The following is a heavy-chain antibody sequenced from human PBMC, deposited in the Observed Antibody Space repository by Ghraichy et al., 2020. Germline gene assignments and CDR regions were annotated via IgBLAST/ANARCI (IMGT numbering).Heavy chain of an antibody. V-gene: IGHV3-30*18. CDR1: GFTFSSYG. J-gene: IGHJ3*02. CDR3: AKDLSLRPPDAFDI. D-gene: IGHD2/OR15-2a*01. CDR2: ISYDGSNK. Sequence: GGSLRLSCAASGFTFSSYGMHWVRQAPGKGLEWVAVISYDGSNKYYADSVKGRFTISRDNSKNTLYLQMNSLRAEDTAVYYCAKDLSLRPPDAFDIWGQGTMVTISS.